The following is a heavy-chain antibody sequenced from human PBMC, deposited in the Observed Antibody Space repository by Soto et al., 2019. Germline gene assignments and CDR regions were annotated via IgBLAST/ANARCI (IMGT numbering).Heavy chain of an antibody. Sequence: GGSLRLSCAASGFTFSSYAMHWVRQAPGKGLEWVAVISYDGSNKYYADSVKGRFTISRDNSKNTLYLQMNSLRAEDTAVYYCASSIAARSYFDYWGQGTLVTVS. CDR3: ASSIAARSYFDY. J-gene: IGHJ4*02. CDR2: ISYDGSNK. V-gene: IGHV3-30-3*01. D-gene: IGHD6-6*01. CDR1: GFTFSSYA.